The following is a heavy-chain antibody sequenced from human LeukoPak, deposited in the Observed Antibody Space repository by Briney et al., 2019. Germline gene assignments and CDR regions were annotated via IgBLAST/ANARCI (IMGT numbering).Heavy chain of an antibody. CDR3: ARLRGYYGSGSYLSYYYYGMDV. V-gene: IGHV4-34*01. Sequence: PSETLSLTCAVYGGSFSGYYWSWIRQPPGKGLEWIGEINHSGSTNYNPSLKSRVTISVDTSKNQFSLKLSSVTAADTAVYYCARLRGYYGSGSYLSYYYYGMDVWGQGTTVTVSS. D-gene: IGHD3-10*01. CDR2: INHSGST. J-gene: IGHJ6*02. CDR1: GGSFSGYY.